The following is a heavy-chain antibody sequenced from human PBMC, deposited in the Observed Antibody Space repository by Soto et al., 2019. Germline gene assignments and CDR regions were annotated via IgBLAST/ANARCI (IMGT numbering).Heavy chain of an antibody. Sequence: GGSLRLSCAASGFTFSSYAMSWVRQARGKGLEWGSASSGSGVSTYYADYVKGRFTISRDNSKNTLYLQMNSLRAEDTAVYYCAKPLYSSGWYPDYWGQAILVTVS. CDR3: AKPLYSSGWYPDY. D-gene: IGHD6-19*01. J-gene: IGHJ4*02. V-gene: IGHV3-23*01. CDR1: GFTFSSYA. CDR2: SSGSGVST.